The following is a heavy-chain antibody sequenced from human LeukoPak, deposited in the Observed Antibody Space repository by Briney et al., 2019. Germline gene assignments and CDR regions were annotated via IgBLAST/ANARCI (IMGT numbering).Heavy chain of an antibody. CDR2: IHTSSST. J-gene: IGHJ4*02. V-gene: IGHV4-4*09. Sequence: SETLSLTCTVSGGSSSSYYWTWIRQPPGKGLEWIGYIHTSSSTNYNPSLKSRVTMSVDTSKNQFSLRLSSVTAADTAVYYCVRPGQSGWWVYFNYWGQGTVVTVSS. CDR3: VRPGQSGWWVYFNY. D-gene: IGHD6-19*01. CDR1: GGSSSSYY.